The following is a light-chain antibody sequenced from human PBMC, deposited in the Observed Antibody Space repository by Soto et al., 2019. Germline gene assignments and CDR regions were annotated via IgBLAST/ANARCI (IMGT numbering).Light chain of an antibody. J-gene: IGKJ1*01. CDR3: QQYNNWPLRG. Sequence: EIVMTQSPATLSVSPGERATLSCRASQSVSSNLAWYQQKPGQAPRLLIYGASTRATGIPARFSGSGSGTEFTLTISSLQSEDFAVYYCQQYNNWPLRGFGQGAKVEIK. CDR2: GAS. V-gene: IGKV3-15*01. CDR1: QSVSSN.